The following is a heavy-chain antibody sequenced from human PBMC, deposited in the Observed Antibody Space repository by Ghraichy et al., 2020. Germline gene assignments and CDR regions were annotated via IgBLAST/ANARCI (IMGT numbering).Heavy chain of an antibody. CDR1: GYTFTGYY. J-gene: IGHJ3*02. Sequence: ASVKVSCKASGYTFTGYYMHWVRQAPGQGLEWMGWINPNSGGTNYAQKFQGRVTMTRDTSISTAYMELSRLRSDDTAVYYCAFTYGDRLRGGYAFDIWGQGTMVTVSS. CDR2: INPNSGGT. D-gene: IGHD4-17*01. V-gene: IGHV1-2*02. CDR3: AFTYGDRLRGGYAFDI.